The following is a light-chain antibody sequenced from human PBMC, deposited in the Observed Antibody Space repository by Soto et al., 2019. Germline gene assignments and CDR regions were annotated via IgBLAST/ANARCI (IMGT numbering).Light chain of an antibody. CDR2: EVT. CDR3: SSYTNINTRACV. CDR1: SGDIGSYNR. V-gene: IGLV2-14*01. Sequence: QSVLNQHASVSGSPGQSITTSCTGTSGDIGSYNRVSWYQQHPGKAPKLIIYEVTDRPSGVSNRFSGSKSGNTASLTISGLQAEDEAEYYCSSYTNINTRACVFGTGTKVTVL. J-gene: IGLJ1*01.